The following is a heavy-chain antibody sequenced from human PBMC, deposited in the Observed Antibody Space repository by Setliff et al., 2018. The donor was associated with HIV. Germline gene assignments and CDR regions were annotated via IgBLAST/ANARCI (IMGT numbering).Heavy chain of an antibody. Sequence: PSETLSLTCTVSGGSIINNFWSWIRLPPGKGLEYIGYIYYSGNTDYNPSLKSRVTISVDRSKNQFSLKVNSMTAADTAVYYCARGARLLAAYSDRWDYFYMAVWGKGATVTVSS. CDR2: IYYSGNT. J-gene: IGHJ6*03. V-gene: IGHV4-59*12. CDR1: GGSIINNF. D-gene: IGHD1-26*01. CDR3: ARGARLLAAYSDRWDYFYMAV.